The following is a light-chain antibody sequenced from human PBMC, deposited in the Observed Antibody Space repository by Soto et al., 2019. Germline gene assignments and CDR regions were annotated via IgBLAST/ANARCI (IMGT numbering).Light chain of an antibody. V-gene: IGKV3D-15*01. CDR1: QSVGSD. Sequence: EIVMTQSPATLSVSPGERATLSCRASQSVGSDLAWYQQKPGQAPRLVISGVSNRATGTPDRFSGSGSGTDFTLTISSLQPEDVATYYCQKYNNAPPTFGGGTKVDIK. CDR3: QKYNNAPPT. J-gene: IGKJ4*01. CDR2: GVS.